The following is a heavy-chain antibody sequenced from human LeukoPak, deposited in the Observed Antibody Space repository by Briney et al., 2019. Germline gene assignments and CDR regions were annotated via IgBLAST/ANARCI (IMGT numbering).Heavy chain of an antibody. V-gene: IGHV1-24*01. J-gene: IGHJ5*02. Sequence: ASVKVSCKVSGYTLTELSMHWVRQAPGEGLEWMGSFDPEDGETIYAQKFQGRVTMTEDTSTDTAYMEPSSLRSEDTAVYYCATGYCSSTSCYRWLDPWGQGTLVTVSS. CDR1: GYTLTELS. D-gene: IGHD2-2*01. CDR2: FDPEDGET. CDR3: ATGYCSSTSCYRWLDP.